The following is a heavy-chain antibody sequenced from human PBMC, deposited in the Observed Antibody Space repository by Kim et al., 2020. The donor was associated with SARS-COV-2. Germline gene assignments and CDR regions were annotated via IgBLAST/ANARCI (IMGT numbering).Heavy chain of an antibody. J-gene: IGHJ4*02. CDR2: IGGGGGTR. V-gene: IGHV3-23*01. CDR3: VKDICGYDRPFES. Sequence: GGSLRLSCAASGFTFNTCAMAWVRQTPGKGLEWVAAIGGGGGTRSYADSAKGRFTISRDNSKDMLYLQLSSLRVEDTAVYHCVKDICGYDRPFESWGQG. D-gene: IGHD5-12*01. CDR1: GFTFNTCA.